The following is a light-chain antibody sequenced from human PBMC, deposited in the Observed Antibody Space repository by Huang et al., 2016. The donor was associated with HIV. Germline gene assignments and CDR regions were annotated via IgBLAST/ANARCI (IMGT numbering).Light chain of an antibody. CDR2: IAS. Sequence: DIQMTQSPSSLSAYVGDRVTITCRASQGISKSLAWYQQTPGNAPKLLVYIASRLESGVPSIFSGSGSETDSTLTISGLQPEDSATYYCQQYFSPLRTFGQGTKVEIK. V-gene: IGKV1-NL1*01. CDR3: QQYFSPLRT. J-gene: IGKJ1*01. CDR1: QGISKS.